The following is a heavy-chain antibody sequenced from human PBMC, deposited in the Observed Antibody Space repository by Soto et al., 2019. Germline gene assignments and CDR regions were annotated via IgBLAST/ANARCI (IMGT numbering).Heavy chain of an antibody. CDR1: GFSLSTSGVG. D-gene: IGHD6-13*01. CDR2: IYWDDDK. Sequence: SGPTLVNPTQTLTLTCTFSGFSLSTSGVGVGWIRQPPGKALEWLALIYWDDDKRYSPSLKSRLTITKDTSKNQVVLTMTNMDPVDTASYYCAHTRIRYSSSWSENDAFDIWGQGTMVTVSS. CDR3: AHTRIRYSSSWSENDAFDI. J-gene: IGHJ3*02. V-gene: IGHV2-5*02.